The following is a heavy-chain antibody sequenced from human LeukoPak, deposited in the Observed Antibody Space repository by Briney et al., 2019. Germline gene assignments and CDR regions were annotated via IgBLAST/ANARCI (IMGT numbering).Heavy chain of an antibody. J-gene: IGHJ4*02. CDR2: ISGSGGST. Sequence: PGGSLRLSCAASGFTFSSYAMSWVRQAPGKGLEWVSAISGSGGSTYYADSVKGRFTISRDNSKNTLYLQMNSLRAEDTAVYYCAIDPQYYYDSSGYSFDYWGQGTLVTVSS. D-gene: IGHD3-22*01. V-gene: IGHV3-23*01. CDR1: GFTFSSYA. CDR3: AIDPQYYYDSSGYSFDY.